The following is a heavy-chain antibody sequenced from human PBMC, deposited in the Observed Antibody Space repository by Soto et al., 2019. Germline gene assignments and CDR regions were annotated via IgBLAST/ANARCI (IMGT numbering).Heavy chain of an antibody. CDR2: ISSTTNYI. CDR3: ARESGDLTSNFDY. Sequence: GGSLRLSCAASGFTFTRYGMNWVSQAPGKGLEWVSSISSTTNYIYYGDSMKGRFTISRDNAKNSLYLEMNSLRAEDTAVYYCARESGDLTSNFDYWGQGTLVTVS. V-gene: IGHV3-21*06. D-gene: IGHD3-10*01. J-gene: IGHJ4*02. CDR1: GFTFTRYG.